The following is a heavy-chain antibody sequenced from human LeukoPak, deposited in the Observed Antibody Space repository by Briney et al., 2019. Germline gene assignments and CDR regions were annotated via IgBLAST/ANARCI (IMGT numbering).Heavy chain of an antibody. J-gene: IGHJ4*02. D-gene: IGHD3-10*01. Sequence: GRSLRLSCAAPGFTFSDYAMHWVRQAPGKGLDWVALISYDGSNKNYADSVKGRFTISRDNSKNTFYLQMNSLRPEDTAMYFCARGSLLRGPDYWGQGALVTVSS. CDR2: ISYDGSNK. CDR1: GFTFSDYA. CDR3: ARGSLLRGPDY. V-gene: IGHV3-30-3*01.